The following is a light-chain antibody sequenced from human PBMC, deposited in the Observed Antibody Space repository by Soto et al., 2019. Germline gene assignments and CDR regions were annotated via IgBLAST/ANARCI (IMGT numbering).Light chain of an antibody. V-gene: IGKV3-15*01. CDR2: GAS. Sequence: EIVLTQSPATLSVSPGESATLSCRASQSVSSNLAWYQQKPGQAPRLLIYGASTRATGFPARFSGSGSGTEFTLTISSLQSEDFAVYYCQQYTNWPPWTFGQGTKVDI. CDR3: QQYTNWPPWT. J-gene: IGKJ1*01. CDR1: QSVSSN.